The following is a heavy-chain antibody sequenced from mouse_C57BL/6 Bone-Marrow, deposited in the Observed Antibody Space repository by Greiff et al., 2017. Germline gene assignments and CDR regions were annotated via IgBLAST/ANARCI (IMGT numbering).Heavy chain of an antibody. V-gene: IGHV8-8*01. CDR2: IWWDDDK. D-gene: IGHD1-1*01. CDR1: GFSLSTFGMG. CDR3: ARIEKDYYGSSYYFDY. J-gene: IGHJ2*01. Sequence: QVTLKESGPGILQPSQTLSLTCSFSGFSLSTFGMGVGWIRQPSGKGLEWLAHIWWDDDKYYNPALKSRLTISKDTSQNQVFLKIANVDTADTATYYCARIEKDYYGSSYYFDYWGQGTTLTVSS.